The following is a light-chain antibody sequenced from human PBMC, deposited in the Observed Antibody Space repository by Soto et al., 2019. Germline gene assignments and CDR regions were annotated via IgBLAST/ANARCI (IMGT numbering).Light chain of an antibody. Sequence: ILMTQSPATLSVSPGERATLSCRASQSVSNNLAWYQQKPGQAPRLLIYDASTRATGIPARFSGSGSGTELTLTISGLQSEDFAVYYCQKYNNWPPWTFGQGTKVEIK. CDR2: DAS. V-gene: IGKV3-15*01. J-gene: IGKJ1*01. CDR3: QKYNNWPPWT. CDR1: QSVSNN.